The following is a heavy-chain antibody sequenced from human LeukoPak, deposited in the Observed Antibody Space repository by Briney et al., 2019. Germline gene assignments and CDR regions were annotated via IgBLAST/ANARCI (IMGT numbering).Heavy chain of an antibody. CDR2: ISSSSSYI. CDR1: GFTFSSYS. J-gene: IGHJ3*02. Sequence: GGSLRLSCAASGFTFSSYSMNWVRQAPGKGLEWVSSISSSSSYIYYADSVKGRFTISRDNAKNSLYLQMNSLRAEDTAVYYCARVFRGVVTGADAFDIWGQGTMVTVSS. V-gene: IGHV3-21*01. D-gene: IGHD4-23*01. CDR3: ARVFRGVVTGADAFDI.